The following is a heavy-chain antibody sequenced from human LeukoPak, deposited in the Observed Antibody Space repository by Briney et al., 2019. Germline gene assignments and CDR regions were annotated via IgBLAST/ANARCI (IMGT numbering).Heavy chain of an antibody. J-gene: IGHJ5*02. Sequence: ASVKVSCKASGYTFTGYYMHWVRQAPGQGLEWMGWINPNSGGTNYAQKFQGRVTMTRDTSISTAYMEPSRLRSDDTAVYYCARSPKGVGATSMRNWFDPWGQGTLVTVSS. CDR1: GYTFTGYY. V-gene: IGHV1-2*02. CDR2: INPNSGGT. D-gene: IGHD1-26*01. CDR3: ARSPKGVGATSMRNWFDP.